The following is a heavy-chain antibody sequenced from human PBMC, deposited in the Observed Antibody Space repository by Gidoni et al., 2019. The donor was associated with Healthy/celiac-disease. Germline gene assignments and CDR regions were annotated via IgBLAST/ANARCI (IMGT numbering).Heavy chain of an antibody. Sequence: WVSYISSSSSTIYYADSVKGRFTISRDNAKNSLYLQMNSLRDEDTAVYYCATFGAYYYDSSGYYPFDYWGQGTLVTVSS. D-gene: IGHD3-22*01. CDR2: ISSSSSTI. J-gene: IGHJ4*02. V-gene: IGHV3-48*02. CDR3: ATFGAYYYDSSGYYPFDY.